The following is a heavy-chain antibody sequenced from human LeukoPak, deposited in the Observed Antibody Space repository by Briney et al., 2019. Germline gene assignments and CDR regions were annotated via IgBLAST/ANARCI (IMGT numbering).Heavy chain of an antibody. CDR1: GFTFTSYG. D-gene: IGHD2-8*01. CDR3: ARGMDFDY. CDR2: IRYDGSNK. Sequence: PGGCLRLSCAASGFTFTSYGMHWVRQAPGKGLEWVTFIRYDGSNKYYADSVKGRFTISRDNSKNTLYLQMNSLRAEDTAVYYCARGMDFDYWGQGTLVTVSS. J-gene: IGHJ4*02. V-gene: IGHV3-30*02.